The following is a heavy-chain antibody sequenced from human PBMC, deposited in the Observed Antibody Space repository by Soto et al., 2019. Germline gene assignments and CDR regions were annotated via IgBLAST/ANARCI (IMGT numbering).Heavy chain of an antibody. CDR3: ARGPSGDKIDY. Sequence: PSETLSLTCTVSGGSISSNIYYWGWIRQHPRKGLEWIGNIHYSGSTYYDSSLKSRVTISADTSETQFSLKLSSVSAADTAVYYCARGPSGDKIDYWGQGIQVTVSS. CDR2: IHYSGST. J-gene: IGHJ4*02. V-gene: IGHV4-39*07. CDR1: GGSISSNIYY. D-gene: IGHD7-27*01.